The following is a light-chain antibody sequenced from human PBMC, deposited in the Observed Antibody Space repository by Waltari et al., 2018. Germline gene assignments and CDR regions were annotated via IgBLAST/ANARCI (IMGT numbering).Light chain of an antibody. CDR3: TSYTSTSTLGV. J-gene: IGLJ3*02. V-gene: IGLV2-14*01. Sequence: QSALTQPASVSGSPGQSITISCTGTSSDVGGYKYVSWYQQHPGKAPTVMIYEVSKPPDGVSNRFSGSKSGNTASLTISGLQAEDEADYYCTSYTSTSTLGVFGGGTKLTVL. CDR1: SSDVGGYKY. CDR2: EVS.